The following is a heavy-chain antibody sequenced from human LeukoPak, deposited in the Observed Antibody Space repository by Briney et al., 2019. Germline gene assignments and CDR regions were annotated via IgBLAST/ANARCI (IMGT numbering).Heavy chain of an antibody. CDR1: GGSVTSSYY. Sequence: SETLSLTCTVSGGSVTSSYYWSWIRQPPGEGLEWIGYVSISGTKYNPSLKSRVTISVDTSKNHFSLKLSSVTAADTAVYYCARARGYYYDFDYWGQGALLTVSS. J-gene: IGHJ4*02. CDR2: VSISGT. D-gene: IGHD3-22*01. V-gene: IGHV4-61*03. CDR3: ARARGYYYDFDY.